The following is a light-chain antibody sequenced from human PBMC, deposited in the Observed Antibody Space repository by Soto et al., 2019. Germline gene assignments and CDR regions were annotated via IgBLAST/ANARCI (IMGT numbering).Light chain of an antibody. J-gene: IGKJ2*01. CDR3: QQYNSYSYT. CDR1: QSLSSW. Sequence: DIQMTQSPSTLSASVGDRVTITCRASQSLSSWLAWYQQKPGKAPKLLIYDASSLESGVPSRFSGSGSGTDSTLTITSLQPDDFATYYCQQYNSYSYTFGQGTKVDIK. V-gene: IGKV1-5*01. CDR2: DAS.